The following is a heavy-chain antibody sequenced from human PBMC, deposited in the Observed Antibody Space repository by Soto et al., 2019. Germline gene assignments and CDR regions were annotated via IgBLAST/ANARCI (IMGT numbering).Heavy chain of an antibody. Sequence: GGSLRLSCAASGFAFSSYSMQWVRQAPGKGLEWVSGISWNSGSIGYADSVKGRFTISRDNAKNSLYLQMNSLRAEDTALYYCAKGIAAAAFDAFDIWGQGTMVTVSS. CDR1: GFAFSSYS. D-gene: IGHD6-13*01. V-gene: IGHV3-9*01. J-gene: IGHJ3*02. CDR3: AKGIAAAAFDAFDI. CDR2: ISWNSGSI.